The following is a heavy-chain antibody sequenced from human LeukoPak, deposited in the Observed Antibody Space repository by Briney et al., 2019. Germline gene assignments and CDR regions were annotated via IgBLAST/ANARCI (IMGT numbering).Heavy chain of an antibody. V-gene: IGHV1-69*13. J-gene: IGHJ6*02. CDR3: ARLVREQQLVRLYYGMDV. CDR2: IIPIFGTA. D-gene: IGHD6-13*01. CDR1: GGTFSSYA. Sequence: ASVKVSCKASGGTFSSYAISWVRQAPGQGLEWMGGIIPIFGTANYAQKFQGRVTITADESTSTAYMELSSLRSEDTAVYYCARLVREQQLVRLYYGMDVWGQGTTVTVSS.